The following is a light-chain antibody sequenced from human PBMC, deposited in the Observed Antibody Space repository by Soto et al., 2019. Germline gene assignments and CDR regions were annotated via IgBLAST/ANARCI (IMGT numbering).Light chain of an antibody. CDR3: SSYTGNTTPV. J-gene: IGLJ3*02. V-gene: IGLV2-14*01. CDR1: SSDVGAYNF. CDR2: EVS. Sequence: QSALTQPASVSGSPGQSITISCTGTSSDVGAYNFVSWYQQFPGKAPKLMIYEVSNRPSGVSDRFSGSKSGNTASLIISGLRPEDEADYYCSSYTGNTTPVFGGGTQLTVL.